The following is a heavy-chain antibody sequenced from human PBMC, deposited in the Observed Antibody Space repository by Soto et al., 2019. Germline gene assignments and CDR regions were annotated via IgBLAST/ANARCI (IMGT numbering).Heavy chain of an antibody. V-gene: IGHV1-69*12. CDR2: IIPMFGTA. J-gene: IGHJ4*02. D-gene: IGHD5-18*01. Sequence: QVQLVQSGAEVKKPESSVKVSCKAPGGTFSTYAISWVRQAPGQGLEWMGGIIPMFGTANYAQRFQDRVTIPADESTNTVYMGLSSLRSEDTAVYFCARGIQLWLRRINNGYSGWGQGTLVTVSS. CDR1: GGTFSTYA. CDR3: ARGIQLWLRRINNGYSG.